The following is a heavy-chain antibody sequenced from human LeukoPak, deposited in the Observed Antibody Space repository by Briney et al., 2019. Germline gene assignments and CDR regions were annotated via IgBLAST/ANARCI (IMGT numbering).Heavy chain of an antibody. D-gene: IGHD4-17*01. CDR3: ARGTYGDYPPFDY. V-gene: IGHV4-61*01. CDR2: IYYSGST. Sequence: SETLSLTCSVSGGSVSSGSYYWSWIRQPPGKGLEWIGYIYYSGSTNYSPSLKSRVTMSVDTSKNQFSLKLSSVTAADTAVYYCARGTYGDYPPFDYWGQGTLVTVSS. CDR1: GGSVSSGSYY. J-gene: IGHJ4*02.